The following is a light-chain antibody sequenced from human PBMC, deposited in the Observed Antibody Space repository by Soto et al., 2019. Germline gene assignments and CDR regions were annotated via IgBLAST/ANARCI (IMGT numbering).Light chain of an antibody. CDR1: SSDVGRYDY. V-gene: IGLV2-14*01. CDR2: EVF. Sequence: QSALTQPASVSGSPGQSITISCTGTSSDVGRYDYVSWFQQLPGRAPKLLIYEVFNRPSGVSIRFSGSKSGNTASLTISGLRAEDEADFYCASFTSSSTWVFGGGTKLTVL. J-gene: IGLJ3*02. CDR3: ASFTSSSTWV.